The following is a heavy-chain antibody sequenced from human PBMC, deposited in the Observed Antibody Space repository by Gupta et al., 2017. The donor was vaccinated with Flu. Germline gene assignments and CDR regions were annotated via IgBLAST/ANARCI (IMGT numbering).Heavy chain of an antibody. CDR1: GYTFTGYY. CDR3: AKQQWLVRGGYYYGMDV. J-gene: IGHJ6*02. D-gene: IGHD6-19*01. CDR2: INPNSGGT. Sequence: QVQLVQSGAEVKKPGASVKVSCKASGYTFTGYYMHWVRQAPGQGLEWMGWINPNSGGTNYAQKFQGRVTMTRDTSISTAYMELSRLRSDDTAVYYCAKQQWLVRGGYYYGMDVWGQGTTVTVSS. V-gene: IGHV1-2*02.